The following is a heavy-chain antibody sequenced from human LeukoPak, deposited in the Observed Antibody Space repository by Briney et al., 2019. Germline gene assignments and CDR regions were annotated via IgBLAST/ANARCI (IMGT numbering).Heavy chain of an antibody. J-gene: IGHJ4*02. CDR3: ARQLGGYYFDC. Sequence: PGGSLRLSCAASGFSVSSNYMSWVRQAPGKGLEWVSVIYSGDNSYYADSVRGRFTISRDNSKNTLYLQMNSLRAEDTAVYYCARQLGGYYFDCWGQGILVTASS. D-gene: IGHD3-10*01. V-gene: IGHV3-53*01. CDR2: IYSGDNS. CDR1: GFSVSSNY.